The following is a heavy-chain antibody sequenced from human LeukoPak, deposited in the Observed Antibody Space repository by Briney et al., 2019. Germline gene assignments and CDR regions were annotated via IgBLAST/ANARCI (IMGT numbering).Heavy chain of an antibody. D-gene: IGHD3-3*01. CDR1: GYTFTGYY. J-gene: IGHJ4*02. V-gene: IGHV1-18*04. CDR2: ISAYNGNT. CDR3: ARDRRSSIFGVVIGYY. Sequence: GASVKVSCKASGYTFTGYYMHWVRQAPGQGLEWMGWISAYNGNTNYAQKLQGRVTMTTDTSTSTAYMELRSLRSDDTAVYYCARDRRSSIFGVVIGYYWGQGTLVTVSS.